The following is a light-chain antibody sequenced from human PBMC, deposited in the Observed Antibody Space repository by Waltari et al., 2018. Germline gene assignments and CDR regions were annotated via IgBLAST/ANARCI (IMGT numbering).Light chain of an antibody. Sequence: EIVLTQSPGTLSLSPGERATLSCRASQSVSRTLAWYQQKPGQAPRLLIYGASTRATGIPERFSGGGSGTDFSLTISRLEPEDFAVYYCQHYVRLLVTFGQGTKVEIK. CDR3: QHYVRLLVT. CDR2: GAS. CDR1: QSVSRT. V-gene: IGKV3-20*01. J-gene: IGKJ1*01.